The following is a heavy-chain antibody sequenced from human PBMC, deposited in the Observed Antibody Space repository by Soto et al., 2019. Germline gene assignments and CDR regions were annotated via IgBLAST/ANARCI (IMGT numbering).Heavy chain of an antibody. Sequence: GGSLRLSCAASGFTFSSYAMSWVRQAPGKGLEWVSAISGSGGSTYYADSVKGRFTISRDNSKNTLYLQMNSLRAEDTAVYYCAKEIEVPARIVVVPAAIDFDYWGQGTLVTVSS. CDR1: GFTFSSYA. D-gene: IGHD2-2*01. CDR3: AKEIEVPARIVVVPAAIDFDY. V-gene: IGHV3-23*01. CDR2: ISGSGGST. J-gene: IGHJ4*02.